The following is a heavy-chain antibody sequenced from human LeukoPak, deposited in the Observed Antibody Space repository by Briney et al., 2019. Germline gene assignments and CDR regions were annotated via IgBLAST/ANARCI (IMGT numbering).Heavy chain of an antibody. Sequence: KPAEPLSLPHTLSGCSISSYSWSWIRPPAGKGLEWIGHIYTSGRTIYNPSLTSRVTMSVDTSKKQFSLKLTSVTVADPAVYYCARAVYCSGGSCYFDYWGQGTLVTVSS. D-gene: IGHD2-15*01. V-gene: IGHV4-4*07. CDR2: IYTSGRT. CDR1: GCSISSYS. CDR3: ARAVYCSGGSCYFDY. J-gene: IGHJ4*02.